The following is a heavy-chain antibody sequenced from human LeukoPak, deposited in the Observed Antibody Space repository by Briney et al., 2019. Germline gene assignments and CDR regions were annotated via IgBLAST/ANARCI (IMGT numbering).Heavy chain of an antibody. D-gene: IGHD6-25*01. V-gene: IGHV2-5*01. CDR2: IYWNDDK. Sequence: ESGPTLVKPTQTLTLTCTFSGFSLSTSGVGVGWIRQPPGKALEWLALIYWNDDKRYSPSLKSRLTITKDTSKNQVVLTMTNMDPVDTATYYCAHRPVGGSSVNFDIWGQGTMVTVSS. CDR1: GFSLSTSGVG. CDR3: AHRPVGGSSVNFDI. J-gene: IGHJ3*02.